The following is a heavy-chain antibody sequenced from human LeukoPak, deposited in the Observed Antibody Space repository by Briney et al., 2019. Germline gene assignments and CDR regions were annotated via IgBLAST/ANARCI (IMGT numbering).Heavy chain of an antibody. CDR2: IYPGDSDT. CDR1: RYSFTNYW. Sequence: GESLKLPCKASRYSFTNYWLAWVRQMPGKGLEWVGIIYPGDSDTTYRPSFQGRVTISADKSSNTAFSQWSSLQASGSAIYYCSRPGDSSGYYFGEFDSWGQGTLVTVSS. D-gene: IGHD3-22*01. J-gene: IGHJ4*02. V-gene: IGHV5-51*01. CDR3: SRPGDSSGYYFGEFDS.